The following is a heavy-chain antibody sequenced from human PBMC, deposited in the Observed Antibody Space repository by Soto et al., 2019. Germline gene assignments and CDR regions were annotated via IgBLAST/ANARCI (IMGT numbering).Heavy chain of an antibody. D-gene: IGHD6-19*01. CDR3: ARDRATDGAVAGTFLCDY. J-gene: IGHJ4*02. CDR1: GFTFSSYW. CDR2: IQQDESEK. V-gene: IGHV3-7*01. Sequence: GGSLRLSCAASGFTFSSYWMSWVRQAPGKGLEWVANIQQDESEKYYVDSVKGRFTISRDNAKNSLYLQMNSLRAEDTAVYYCARDRATDGAVAGTFLCDYWGQGTLVTVSS.